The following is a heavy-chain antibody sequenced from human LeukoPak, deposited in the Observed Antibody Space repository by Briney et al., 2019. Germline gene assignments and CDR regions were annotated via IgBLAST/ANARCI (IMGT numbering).Heavy chain of an antibody. CDR1: GFTFSDYY. Sequence: GGSLRLSCAASGFTFSDYYMSWIRQAPGKGLEWVSYISSTSRSIYYADSVKGRFTVSRDNSKNTLYLQMNSQRAEDTAVYYCAKEWELLVGPFDYWGQGTLVTVSS. J-gene: IGHJ4*02. CDR3: AKEWELLVGPFDY. V-gene: IGHV3-11*01. D-gene: IGHD1-26*01. CDR2: ISSTSRSI.